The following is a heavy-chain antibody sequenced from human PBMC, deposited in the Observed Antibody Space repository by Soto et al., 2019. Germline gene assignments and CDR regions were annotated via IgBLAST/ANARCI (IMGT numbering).Heavy chain of an antibody. Sequence: SVKVSCKASGGTFSSYAISWVRQAPGQGLEWMGGIIPIFGTANYAQKFQGRVTITADESTSTAYMELSSLRSEDTAVYYCARVGYCTNGVCPADYYYYYGMDVWGQGTTVNVSS. CDR3: ARVGYCTNGVCPADYYYYYGMDV. CDR1: GGTFSSYA. V-gene: IGHV1-69*13. D-gene: IGHD2-8*01. J-gene: IGHJ6*02. CDR2: IIPIFGTA.